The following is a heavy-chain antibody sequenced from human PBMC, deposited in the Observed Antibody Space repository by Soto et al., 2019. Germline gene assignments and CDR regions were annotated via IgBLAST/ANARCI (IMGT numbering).Heavy chain of an antibody. CDR2: ISYDGSNK. J-gene: IGHJ3*02. CDR3: AKVAGGYQLLHAFDI. D-gene: IGHD2-2*01. CDR1: GFTFSSYG. Sequence: PGGSLRLSCAASGFTFSSYGMHWVRQAPGKGLEWVAVISYDGSNKYYADSVKGRFTISRDNSKNTLYLQMNSLGAEDTAVYYCAKVAGGYQLLHAFDIWGQGTMVTVSS. V-gene: IGHV3-30*18.